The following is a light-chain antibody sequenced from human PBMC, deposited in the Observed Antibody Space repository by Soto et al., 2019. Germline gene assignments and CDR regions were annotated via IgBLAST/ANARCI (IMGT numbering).Light chain of an antibody. CDR2: GAS. J-gene: IGKJ1*01. CDR1: QSVGSD. CDR3: QQHRT. V-gene: IGKV3D-15*01. Sequence: EIVMTQSPATLSVSPGERATLSCRASQSVGSDLAWYQQKPGQAPRLLIYGASSRAAGIPDRFTGSGSGTEFTLTISRLEPEDFAVYFCQQHRTFGQGAKVDIK.